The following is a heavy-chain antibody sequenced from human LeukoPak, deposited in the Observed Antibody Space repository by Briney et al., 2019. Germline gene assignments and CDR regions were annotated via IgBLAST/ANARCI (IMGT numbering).Heavy chain of an antibody. V-gene: IGHV1-18*04. CDR3: AGGPLDGGDYGVINWFDP. CDR2: ISAYNGNT. Sequence: ASVKVSCKASGYTFTSYGISWVRQAPGQGLEWMGCISAYNGNTNYAQKLQGRVTMTTDTSTSTAYMELRSLRSDDTAVYYCAGGPLDGGDYGVINWFDPWGQGTLVTVSS. J-gene: IGHJ5*02. D-gene: IGHD4-17*01. CDR1: GYTFTSYG.